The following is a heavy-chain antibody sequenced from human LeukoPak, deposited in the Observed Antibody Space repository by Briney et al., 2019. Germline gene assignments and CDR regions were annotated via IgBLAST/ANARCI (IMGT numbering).Heavy chain of an antibody. D-gene: IGHD3-9*01. V-gene: IGHV3-7*01. CDR3: AMAGAYYDILTGYYPARSFDY. CDR2: IKKDGSEK. Sequence: GGSLRLSCAASGFTFSSYWMSWVRQAPGKGLEWVANIKKDGSEKYYVDSVKGRFTISRDNAKNSLYLQMNSLRAEDTAVYYCAMAGAYYDILTGYYPARSFDYWGQGTLVTVSS. J-gene: IGHJ4*02. CDR1: GFTFSSYW.